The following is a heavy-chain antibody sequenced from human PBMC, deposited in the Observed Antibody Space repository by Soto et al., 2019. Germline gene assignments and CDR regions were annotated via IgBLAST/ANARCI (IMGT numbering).Heavy chain of an antibody. Sequence: QLQLQESGPRLVKSSETLSLTCTVSGGSISSSTYYWGWIRQPPGKGLEWIGSIYYSGSTYYTPSLKSRVAISVDTSKNQFSLKLSSVTAADTAVYYCARTGLVTAGNYWTMGHYYGMDVWGQGTTVTVSS. J-gene: IGHJ6*02. CDR2: IYYSGST. D-gene: IGHD6-13*01. CDR3: ARTGLVTAGNYWTMGHYYGMDV. V-gene: IGHV4-39*01. CDR1: GGSISSSTYY.